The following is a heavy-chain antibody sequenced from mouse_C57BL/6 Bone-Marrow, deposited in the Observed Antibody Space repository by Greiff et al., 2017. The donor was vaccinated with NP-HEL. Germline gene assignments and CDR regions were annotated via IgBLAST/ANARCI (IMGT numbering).Heavy chain of an antibody. V-gene: IGHV14-3*01. CDR1: GFNIKNTY. CDR3: ARGDDYDYYAMDY. Sequence: VQLKESVAELVRPGASVKLSCTASGFNIKNTYMHWVKQRPEQGLEWIGRIDPANGNTKYAPKFQGKATITADTSSNTAYLQLSSLTSEDTAIDYCARGDDYDYYAMDYWGQGTSVTVSS. D-gene: IGHD2-4*01. CDR2: IDPANGNT. J-gene: IGHJ4*01.